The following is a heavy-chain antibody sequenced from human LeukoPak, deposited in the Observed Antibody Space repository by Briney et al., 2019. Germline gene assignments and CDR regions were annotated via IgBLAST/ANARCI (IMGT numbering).Heavy chain of an antibody. Sequence: ASVKVSCTASGYTFTSYDINWVRQATGQGLEWMGWMNPNSGNTGYAQKFQGRVTITRNTSISTAYMELSSLRSEDTAVYYCARDMSTRVTPISYAFDVWGQGTMVTVSS. CDR2: MNPNSGNT. V-gene: IGHV1-8*03. D-gene: IGHD4-23*01. J-gene: IGHJ3*01. CDR1: GYTFTSYD. CDR3: ARDMSTRVTPISYAFDV.